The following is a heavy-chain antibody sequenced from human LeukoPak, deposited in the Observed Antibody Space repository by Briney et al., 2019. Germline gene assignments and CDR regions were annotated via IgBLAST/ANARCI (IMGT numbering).Heavy chain of an antibody. CDR1: GYSFTSYW. CDR3: ARLPYYDSCGYYYFDY. V-gene: IGHV5-51*01. D-gene: IGHD3-22*01. CDR2: IYPGDSDT. J-gene: IGHJ4*02. Sequence: GESLKISCKGSGYSFTSYWIGWVRQMPGKGLEWMGIIYPGDSDTRYSPSFQGQVTISADKSISTAYLQWSSLKASDTAMYYCARLPYYDSCGYYYFDYWGQGTLVTVSS.